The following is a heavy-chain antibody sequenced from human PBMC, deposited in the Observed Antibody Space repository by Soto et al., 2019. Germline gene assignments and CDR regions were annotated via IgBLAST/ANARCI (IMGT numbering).Heavy chain of an antibody. D-gene: IGHD4-17*01. CDR1: GFSLSNARMG. CDR2: IFSNDEN. CDR3: ARISDYGDYSLWFDT. Sequence: QVTLKESGPVLVNPTETLTLTCTVSGFSLSNARMGVSWIRQPPGKALQWLAHIFSNDENSYSKSLKASHTICMDTSKSQVVLTMTNMEPVDTATYSCARISDYGDYSLWFDTWGQGTLVTVSS. V-gene: IGHV2-26*01. J-gene: IGHJ5*02.